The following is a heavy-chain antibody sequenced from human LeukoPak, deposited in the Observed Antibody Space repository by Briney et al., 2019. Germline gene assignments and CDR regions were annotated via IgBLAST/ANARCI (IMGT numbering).Heavy chain of an antibody. D-gene: IGHD3-3*01. CDR1: GFTFSSYW. V-gene: IGHV3-7*01. Sequence: GGSLRLSCAASGFTFSSYWMSWVRQAPGKGLEWVANIKQDGSEKYYVDSVKGRFTISRDNAKNSLYLQMNSLRAEDTAVYYCARIGYDFWSGYVDYWGQGTLVTVSS. CDR3: ARIGYDFWSGYVDY. CDR2: IKQDGSEK. J-gene: IGHJ4*02.